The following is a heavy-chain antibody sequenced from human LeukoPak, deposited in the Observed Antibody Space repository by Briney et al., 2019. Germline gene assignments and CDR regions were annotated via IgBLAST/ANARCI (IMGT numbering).Heavy chain of an antibody. Sequence: SETLSLTCTVSGGSISSSSYYWGWIRQPPGKGLEWIGSMYYSGSTYYHPSLRSRVTISVDTSKKQFSLNLSSVTAADTAVYYCARQTDSYYYDTTGYYPVGAFDIWGQGTKVTVSS. V-gene: IGHV4-39*01. D-gene: IGHD3-22*01. CDR1: GGSISSSSYY. CDR2: MYYSGST. CDR3: ARQTDSYYYDTTGYYPVGAFDI. J-gene: IGHJ3*02.